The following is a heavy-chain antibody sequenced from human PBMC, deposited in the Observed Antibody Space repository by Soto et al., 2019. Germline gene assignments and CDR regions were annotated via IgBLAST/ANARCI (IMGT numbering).Heavy chain of an antibody. CDR2: IYHRGST. CDR3: ASSYYDFWSGPTSWFDP. J-gene: IGHJ5*02. CDR1: GGSISSSRYY. V-gene: IGHV4-39*01. Sequence: PSETLSLTCSVSGGSISSSRYYWGWIRQPPGKGLEWIGCIYHRGSTYYNPSLKSRVTISVDTSKNQFSLKLSSVTAADTAVYYCASSYYDFWSGPTSWFDPWGQGTLVTVSS. D-gene: IGHD3-3*01.